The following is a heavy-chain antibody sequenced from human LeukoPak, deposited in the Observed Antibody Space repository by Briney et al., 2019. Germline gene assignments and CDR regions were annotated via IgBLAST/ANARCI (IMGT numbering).Heavy chain of an antibody. D-gene: IGHD1-26*01. Sequence: GGSLRLSCVASGFTFSDYYMSWIRQAPGKGLEWVSNIRRSGSTIYYADSVKGRFTISRDDAKNSLYLQMNSLRAEDTALYYCAKGGYYDLDAFDIWGQGTMVTVSS. CDR1: GFTFSDYY. J-gene: IGHJ3*02. CDR2: IRRSGSTI. V-gene: IGHV3-11*01. CDR3: AKGGYYDLDAFDI.